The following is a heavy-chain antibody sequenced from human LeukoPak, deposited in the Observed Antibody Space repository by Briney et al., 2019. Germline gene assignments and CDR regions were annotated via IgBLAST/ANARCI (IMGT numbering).Heavy chain of an antibody. V-gene: IGHV4-34*01. Sequence: SETLSLTCAVYGGSFSGYYWSWIRQPPGKGLGWIGEINHSGSTNYNPSLKSRVTISVDTSKNQFSLKLSSVTAADTAVYYCARDVVGYGFDPWGQGTLVTVSS. D-gene: IGHD5-12*01. CDR3: ARDVVGYGFDP. CDR2: INHSGST. CDR1: GGSFSGYY. J-gene: IGHJ5*02.